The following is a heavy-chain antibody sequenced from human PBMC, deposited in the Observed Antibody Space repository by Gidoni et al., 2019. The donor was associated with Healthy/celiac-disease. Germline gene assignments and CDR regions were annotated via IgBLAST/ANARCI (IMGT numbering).Heavy chain of an antibody. V-gene: IGHV4-59*08. CDR3: ARGLDSLNWFDR. D-gene: IGHD2-2*03. J-gene: IGHJ5*02. CDR2: IYHSGST. Sequence: QVQLQESGPGLVQPSETLSLTCPVSGGSIGSYYWSWIRQPPGKGLEWIGYIYHSGSTNYNPSLKSRVTISVDTSKNQFSLKLSSVTAADTAVYYCARGLDSLNWFDRWGQGTLVTVSS. CDR1: GGSIGSYY.